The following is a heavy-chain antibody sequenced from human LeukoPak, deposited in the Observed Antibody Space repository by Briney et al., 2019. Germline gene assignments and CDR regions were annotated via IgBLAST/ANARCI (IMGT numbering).Heavy chain of an antibody. J-gene: IGHJ4*02. Sequence: ASVKVSCKASGYTFTSYYMHWVRQAPGQGLEWMGIINPSGGSTSYAQKFQGRVTMTRDTSTSTVYMELSSLRSEDTAVYYCARDFLPETTVSPQGYWGQGTLVTVSS. V-gene: IGHV1-46*01. CDR2: INPSGGST. D-gene: IGHD4-17*01. CDR3: ARDFLPETTVSPQGY. CDR1: GYTFTSYY.